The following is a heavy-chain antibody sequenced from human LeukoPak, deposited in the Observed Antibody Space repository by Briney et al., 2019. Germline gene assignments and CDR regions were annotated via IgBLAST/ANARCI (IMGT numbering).Heavy chain of an antibody. CDR1: GFTFSSYG. V-gene: IGHV3-33*01. D-gene: IGHD6-19*01. CDR2: ILYDGSNK. CDR3: ARVRIAVAVDDAFDI. J-gene: IGHJ3*02. Sequence: GGALLLSSAASGFTFSSYGIHWVRQAPGKGRGWVAAILYDGSNKYYADSVKGRFTISRDNSKNTLYLQMNSLRAEDTAVYYCARVRIAVAVDDAFDIWGQGTMVTVSS.